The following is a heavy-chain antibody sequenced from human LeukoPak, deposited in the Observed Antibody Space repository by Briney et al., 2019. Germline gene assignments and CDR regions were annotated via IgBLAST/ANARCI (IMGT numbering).Heavy chain of an antibody. CDR2: ISWNSVSV. Sequence: GRSLRLSCAASGFTFDDYAMHWVRQAPGKGLEWVSGISWNSVSVGYADSVKGRFTISRDNAKNSLYLQMNSLRAEDTALYYCAKDGRGSGSYYSWFDPWGRGTLVTVSS. CDR3: AKDGRGSGSYYSWFDP. V-gene: IGHV3-9*01. J-gene: IGHJ5*02. D-gene: IGHD1-26*01. CDR1: GFTFDDYA.